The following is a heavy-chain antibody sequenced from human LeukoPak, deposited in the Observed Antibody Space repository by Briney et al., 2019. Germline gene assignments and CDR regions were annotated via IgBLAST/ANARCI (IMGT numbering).Heavy chain of an antibody. D-gene: IGHD3-10*01. CDR1: GFTFSSYG. J-gene: IGHJ4*02. Sequence: GGSLRLSCAASGFTFSSYGMHWVRQAPGKGLEWVAVIWYDGSNKYYADSVKGRFTISRDNSKNTLYLQMNSLRAEDTAVYYCARSIDIWFGVADYWGQGTLVTVSS. CDR3: ARSIDIWFGVADY. V-gene: IGHV3-33*01. CDR2: IWYDGSNK.